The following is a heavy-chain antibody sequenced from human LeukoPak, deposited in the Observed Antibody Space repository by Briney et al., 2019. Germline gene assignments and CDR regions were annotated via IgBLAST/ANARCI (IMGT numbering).Heavy chain of an antibody. CDR1: GFTFSSYG. D-gene: IGHD6-13*01. J-gene: IGHJ4*02. Sequence: GRSLRLSCAASGFTFSSYGMHWVRQAPGKGLEWVAVIWYDGSNKYYADSVKGRFTISRDNSKNTLYLQMNSLRAEDTAVYYCAGGLGIAAAGVDYWGQGTLVTVSS. CDR2: IWYDGSNK. V-gene: IGHV3-33*01. CDR3: AGGLGIAAAGVDY.